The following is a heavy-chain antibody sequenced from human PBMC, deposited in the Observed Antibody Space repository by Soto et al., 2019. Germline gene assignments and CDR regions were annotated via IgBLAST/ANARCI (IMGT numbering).Heavy chain of an antibody. CDR3: ARGAYAVATYYYYYYAMDV. V-gene: IGHV1-69*13. Sequence: SVKVSCKASGGTFSIYAISWVLQAPGQGLEWMGGIIPIFGTANYAQKFQGRVTITADESTSTAYMELSSLRSEDTAVYYCARGAYAVATYYYYYYAMDVWGQGTTVTVSS. CDR1: GGTFSIYA. CDR2: IIPIFGTA. D-gene: IGHD5-12*01. J-gene: IGHJ6*02.